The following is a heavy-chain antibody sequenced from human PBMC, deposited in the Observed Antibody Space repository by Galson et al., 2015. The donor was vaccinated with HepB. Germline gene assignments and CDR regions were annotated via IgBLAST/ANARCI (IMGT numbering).Heavy chain of an antibody. CDR3: ATGFGGAPNFRPD. V-gene: IGHV3-74*01. CDR2: ISGDGSTT. J-gene: IGHJ4*02. Sequence: SLRLSCAASGFTFSSYIMHWVRQAPGKGLVWVSRISGDGSTTNYADSVKGRFTISRDNAKNTLYLQLSTLTAEDTAVYYCATGFGGAPNFRPDWGQGTLVTVSS. D-gene: IGHD3-16*01. CDR1: GFTFSSYI.